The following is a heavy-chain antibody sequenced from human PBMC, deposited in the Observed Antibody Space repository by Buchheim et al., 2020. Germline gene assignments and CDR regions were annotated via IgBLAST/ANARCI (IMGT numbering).Heavy chain of an antibody. V-gene: IGHV3-23*04. CDR3: AKGSRGYTNYYFDY. CDR2: ISGSGATT. J-gene: IGHJ4*02. D-gene: IGHD4-11*01. CDR1: GFSFSGYA. Sequence: EVQLVDSGGGLVQPGESLRLSCAASGFSFSGYAMSWVRQAPGKGLEWVSSISGSGATTFNADSVKRRFTISRDNSKNMLYLQMNSLRAEDTAVYFCAKGSRGYTNYYFDYWGQGTL.